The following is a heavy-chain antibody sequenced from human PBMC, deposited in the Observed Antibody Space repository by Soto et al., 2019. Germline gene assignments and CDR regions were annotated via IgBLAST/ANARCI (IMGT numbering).Heavy chain of an antibody. D-gene: IGHD2-2*01. CDR2: IYYSGST. CDR3: ARQMEDIVVVPAADLGRYYYMDV. Sequence: SETLSLTCTVSGGSISSSSYYWGWIRQPPGKGLEWIGSIYYSGSTYYNPSLKSRVTISVDTSKNQFSLKLSSVTAADTAVYYCARQMEDIVVVPAADLGRYYYMDVWGKGTTVTVSS. CDR1: GGSISSSSYY. J-gene: IGHJ6*03. V-gene: IGHV4-39*01.